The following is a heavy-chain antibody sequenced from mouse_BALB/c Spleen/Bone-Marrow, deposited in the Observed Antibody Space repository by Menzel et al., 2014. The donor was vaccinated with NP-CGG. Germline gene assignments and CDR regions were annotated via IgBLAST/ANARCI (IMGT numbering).Heavy chain of an antibody. V-gene: IGHV5-6-4*01. CDR1: GFTFSSYT. CDR3: TRSYYRYDEEAWFAY. Sequence: VKLVESGGGLVQPGGSRKLSCAASGFTFSSYTMSWVRQTPEKRLEWVATISSGGSYTYYPDSVKGRFTISRDNAKNTLYLQMSSLKSEDTAMYYCTRSYYRYDEEAWFAYWGQGTLVTVSA. CDR2: ISSGGSYT. J-gene: IGHJ3*01. D-gene: IGHD2-14*01.